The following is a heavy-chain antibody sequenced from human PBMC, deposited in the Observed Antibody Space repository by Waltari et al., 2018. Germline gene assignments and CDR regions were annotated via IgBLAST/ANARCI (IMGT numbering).Heavy chain of an antibody. CDR2: ISGSGGST. CDR3: AKDMGATVVKGCFDY. J-gene: IGHJ4*02. CDR1: GFTFSSYA. Sequence: EVQLLESGGGLVQPGGSLRLSCAASGFTFSSYAMSWVRQAPGKGLEWGSAISGSGGSTYYADSVKGRFTISRDNSKNTLYLQMNSLRAEDTAVYYCAKDMGATVVKGCFDYWGQGTLVTVSS. V-gene: IGHV3-23*01. D-gene: IGHD4-17*01.